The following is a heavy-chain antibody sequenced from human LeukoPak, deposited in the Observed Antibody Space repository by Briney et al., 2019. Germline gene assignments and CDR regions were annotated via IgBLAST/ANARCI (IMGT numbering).Heavy chain of an antibody. Sequence: GGSLRLSCAASGFSFSSYGMHWVRQTPGKGLEWVAVIWYDGSNKYYVDSVKGRFTISRDNSKNTVYLQMNSLRAEDTAVYHCARVGIAVAGTGYFDYWGQGTLVTVSS. CDR3: ARVGIAVAGTGYFDY. CDR1: GFSFSSYG. CDR2: IWYDGSNK. D-gene: IGHD6-19*01. V-gene: IGHV3-33*01. J-gene: IGHJ4*02.